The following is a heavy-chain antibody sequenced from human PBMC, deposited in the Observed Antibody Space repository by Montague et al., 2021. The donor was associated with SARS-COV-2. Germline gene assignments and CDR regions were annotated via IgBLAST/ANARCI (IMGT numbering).Heavy chain of an antibody. CDR2: INHSGST. V-gene: IGHV4-34*01. CDR3: ERGYDYVWGSYRYLHWFDP. J-gene: IGHJ5*02. Sequence: SETLSLTCAVYGGSFSGYYWSWIRQPPGKGLEWIGEINHSGSTNYNPSLKSRVTISVDTSKNQFSLKLSSVTAADTAVYYCERGYDYVWGSYRYLHWFDPWGQGTLVTVSS. CDR1: GGSFSGYY. D-gene: IGHD3-16*02.